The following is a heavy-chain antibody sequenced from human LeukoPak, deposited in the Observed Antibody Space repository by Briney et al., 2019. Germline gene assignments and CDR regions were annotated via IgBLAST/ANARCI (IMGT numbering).Heavy chain of an antibody. CDR3: ARHFWTSGWSFYFDY. Sequence: SETLSLTCVVSGGSLSGSYWSWIRQPPGKGLEWIGYVYFTGSTHHNPSLKSRVTISHDTSKNQFSLKLSSVTAADTAVYYCARHFWTSGWSFYFDYWGQGILVTVSS. D-gene: IGHD6-19*01. V-gene: IGHV4-59*08. CDR2: VYFTGST. J-gene: IGHJ4*02. CDR1: GGSLSGSY.